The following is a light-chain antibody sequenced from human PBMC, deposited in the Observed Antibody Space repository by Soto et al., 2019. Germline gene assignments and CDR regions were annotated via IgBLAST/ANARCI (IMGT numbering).Light chain of an antibody. V-gene: IGKV3-20*01. Sequence: EIVLTQSPGTLSLSPGERATLSCRASQSVTSSYLAWYQRKPGQAPRLLIYGSSSRATGIPDRFSGSGSGTDFSLTISSLEPEDFAVYYCQQYGDSLLTFGGGTRVEMK. CDR3: QQYGDSLLT. J-gene: IGKJ4*01. CDR2: GSS. CDR1: QSVTSSY.